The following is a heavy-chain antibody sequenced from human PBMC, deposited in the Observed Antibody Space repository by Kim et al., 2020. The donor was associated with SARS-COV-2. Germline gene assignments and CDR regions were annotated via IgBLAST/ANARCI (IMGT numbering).Heavy chain of an antibody. CDR2: ISWDGGST. CDR3: AKALNSWIWFDP. J-gene: IGHJ5*02. V-gene: IGHV3-43D*03. CDR1: GFTFDDYA. Sequence: GGSLRLSCAASGFTFDDYAMHWVRQAPGKGLEWVSLISWDGGSTYYEDSVKGRFTISRDNSKNSLYLQMNSLRAEDTALYYCAKALNSWIWFDPWGQGTLVTVSS. D-gene: IGHD2-2*03.